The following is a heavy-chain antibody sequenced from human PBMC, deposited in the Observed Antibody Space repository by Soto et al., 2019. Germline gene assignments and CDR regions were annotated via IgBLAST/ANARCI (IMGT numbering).Heavy chain of an antibody. Sequence: EVRLVESGGGLVSPGGSLRLSCAASGFAFSSYGLNWVRQAPGRGLEWISYISDSGSSIYYVDTVKGRFTASRDNAKKSVYLQMNSLRAEDTAVYYCARDLGPDYSRGYWGQGTLVTVSS. CDR1: GFAFSSYG. J-gene: IGHJ4*02. CDR2: ISDSGSSI. CDR3: ARDLGPDYSRGY. D-gene: IGHD4-4*01. V-gene: IGHV3-48*03.